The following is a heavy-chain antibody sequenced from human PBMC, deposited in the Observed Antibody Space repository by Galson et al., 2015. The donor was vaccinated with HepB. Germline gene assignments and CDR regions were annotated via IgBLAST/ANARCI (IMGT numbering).Heavy chain of an antibody. CDR2: ISYDGSNK. J-gene: IGHJ4*02. D-gene: IGHD3-22*01. V-gene: IGHV3-30*04. CDR3: ARGTVYDSSGYIDY. Sequence: SLRLSCAASGFTFSSYAMHWVRQAPGKGLEWVAVISYDGSNKYYADSEKGRFTISRDNSKNTLYLQMNSLRAEDTAVYYCARGTVYDSSGYIDYWGQGTPVTVSS. CDR1: GFTFSSYA.